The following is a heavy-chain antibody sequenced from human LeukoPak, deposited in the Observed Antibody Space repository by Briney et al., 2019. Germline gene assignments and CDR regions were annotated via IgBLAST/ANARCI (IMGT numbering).Heavy chain of an antibody. CDR3: ARFGVNYGMDV. Sequence: GGSLRLSCAASGFTFSSFWMSWVRQTPGXGLEWVANIKPDGSEKEYVDYLKGRFTISRDNAENSLYLQVNSLRVEDTDVYYCARFGVNYGMDVWGQGTTVTVSS. J-gene: IGHJ6*02. CDR2: IKPDGSEK. V-gene: IGHV3-7*04. D-gene: IGHD3-16*01. CDR1: GFTFSSFW.